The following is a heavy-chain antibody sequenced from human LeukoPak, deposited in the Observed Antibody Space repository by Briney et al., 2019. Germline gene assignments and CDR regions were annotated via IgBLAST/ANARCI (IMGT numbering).Heavy chain of an antibody. CDR2: IHYSGST. J-gene: IGHJ5*02. CDR1: GRSISHYY. V-gene: IGHV4-59*01. CDR3: ARGYYDSSGYRISYNWFDP. Sequence: PPQTLSLTCTVSGRSISHYYWSWIRQPPGKGLEWIGSIHYSGSTNYNTSLKSRVTISVDTSKSQFSLRLSSVTAADTAVYDCARGYYDSSGYRISYNWFDPWGQGTLVTVSS. D-gene: IGHD3-22*01.